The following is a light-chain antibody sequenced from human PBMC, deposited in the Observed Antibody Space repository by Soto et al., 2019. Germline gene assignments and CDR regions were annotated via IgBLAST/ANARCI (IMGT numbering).Light chain of an antibody. CDR1: SSNIGTYT. CDR2: TDY. CDR3: SSYTSSSTLDYV. V-gene: IGLV1-44*01. J-gene: IGLJ1*01. Sequence: QSVLTQPPSASGTPGQRVTISCSGTSSNIGTYTVNWYQQLPGTAPKLLIYTDYQRPSGVPDRFSGSKSGTSASLAINGLHSEDEADYYCSSYTSSSTLDYVFGTGTKLTVL.